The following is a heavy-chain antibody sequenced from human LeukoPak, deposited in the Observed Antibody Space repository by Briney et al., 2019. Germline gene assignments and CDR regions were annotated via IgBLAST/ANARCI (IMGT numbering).Heavy chain of an antibody. Sequence: SETLSLTCTVSGGSISSYYWSWIRQPPGEGLEWIGYIYYSGNTNYNPSLKSRVTISVDTSKNQFSLKLSSVTAADTAVYYCARRYSSGWLFDYWGRGTLVTVSS. D-gene: IGHD6-19*01. J-gene: IGHJ4*02. V-gene: IGHV4-59*01. CDR2: IYYSGNT. CDR1: GGSISSYY. CDR3: ARRYSSGWLFDY.